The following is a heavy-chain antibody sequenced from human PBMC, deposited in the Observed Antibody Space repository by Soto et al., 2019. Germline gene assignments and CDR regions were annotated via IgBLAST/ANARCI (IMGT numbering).Heavy chain of an antibody. D-gene: IGHD2-21*02. CDR3: VHSRCGGDCLQSYSSHYYYGMDV. Sequence: QITLKESGPTLVKPTQTLTLTCTFSGFSLNTGGLAVGWIRQPPGKALEWLALIYWDNDKRYSPSLRSRLTITKDTSKNQGVITMTNMDPVDAATYYCVHSRCGGDCLQSYSSHYYYGMDVWGQGTTVTVSS. J-gene: IGHJ6*02. V-gene: IGHV2-5*02. CDR2: IYWDNDK. CDR1: GFSLNTGGLA.